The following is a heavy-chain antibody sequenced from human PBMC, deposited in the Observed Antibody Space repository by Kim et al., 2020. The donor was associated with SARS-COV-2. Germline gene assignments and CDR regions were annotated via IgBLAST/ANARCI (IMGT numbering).Heavy chain of an antibody. CDR2: INPNSGGT. J-gene: IGHJ4*02. D-gene: IGHD3-10*01. CDR3: ARDGGSGKEGHYYFDF. CDR1: GYIFSDYY. V-gene: IGHV1-2*02. Sequence: ASVKVSCKASGYIFSDYYIHWVRQAPGQGLEWMGWINPNSGGTKYAQKFQGRVTMTRDTSISAAYMELSRLRSDDTAMYYCARDGGSGKEGHYYFDFWGQGT.